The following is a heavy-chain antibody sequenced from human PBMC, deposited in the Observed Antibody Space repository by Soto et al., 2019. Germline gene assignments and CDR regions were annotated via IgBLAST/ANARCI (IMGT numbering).Heavy chain of an antibody. D-gene: IGHD6-19*01. Sequence: QLQLQESGSGLVKPSQTLSLTCAVTGGSISSGGYSWSWIRQPPGKGLEWIGYIHHSGTTYYNPSLKRRVTVAVDRSKSEFSLELSSVTAAETAVYDCARAGQGPKTPNHWCQGTMVSVSS. CDR3: ARAGQGPKTPNH. V-gene: IGHV4-30-2*01. J-gene: IGHJ5*02. CDR1: GGSISSGGYS. CDR2: IHHSGTT.